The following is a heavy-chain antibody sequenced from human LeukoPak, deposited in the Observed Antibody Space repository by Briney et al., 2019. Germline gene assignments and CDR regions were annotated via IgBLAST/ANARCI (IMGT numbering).Heavy chain of an antibody. Sequence: PSETLSLTYTVSGGSISSGDYFWSWIRQHPGKGLEWIGYFYYSGSTYYNPSLKSRVAISVDTSKNQLSLTVSSVTAADTAVYYCTRDVPRSSGYPDNWGQGTLVTVSS. CDR1: GGSISSGDYF. J-gene: IGHJ4*02. D-gene: IGHD3-22*01. CDR3: TRDVPRSSGYPDN. V-gene: IGHV4-31*03. CDR2: FYYSGST.